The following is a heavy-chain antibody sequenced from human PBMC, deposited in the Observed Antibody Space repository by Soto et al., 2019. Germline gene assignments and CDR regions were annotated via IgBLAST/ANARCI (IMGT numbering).Heavy chain of an antibody. D-gene: IGHD1-26*01. J-gene: IGHJ4*02. V-gene: IGHV4-31*03. CDR3: ARVGWVGAWGWNWDY. CDR1: GGSISSGGYY. Sequence: QVQLQESGPGLVKPSQTLSLTCTVSGGSISSGGYYWSWIRQHPGKGLEWIGYIYYSGSTYYNPSLKSRVTISVDTSKNQFSLKLSSVTAADTAVYYCARVGWVGAWGWNWDYWGQGTLVSVSS. CDR2: IYYSGST.